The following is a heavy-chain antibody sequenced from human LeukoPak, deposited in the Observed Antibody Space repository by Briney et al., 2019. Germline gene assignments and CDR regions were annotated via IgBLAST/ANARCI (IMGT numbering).Heavy chain of an antibody. V-gene: IGHV4-39*01. D-gene: IGHD5/OR15-5a*01. Sequence: PSETLSLTCTVSGGSISSNTYYWGWIRRPPGKGLEWIVNIHYSGSTYYNPSLKSRVTISVDTSKNQFSLNLSSLTAADTAVYYCATSDTVSTYNWFDPWGQGTRVTVSS. CDR3: ATSDTVSTYNWFDP. J-gene: IGHJ5*02. CDR2: IHYSGST. CDR1: GGSISSNTYY.